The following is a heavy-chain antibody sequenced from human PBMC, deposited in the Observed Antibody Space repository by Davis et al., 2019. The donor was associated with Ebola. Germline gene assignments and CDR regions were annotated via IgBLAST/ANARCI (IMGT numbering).Heavy chain of an antibody. Sequence: ASVKASCKASGYTFTSYYMHWVRQAPGQRLEWMGWINAGNGNTKYSQKFQGRVTITRDTSASTAYMELSSLRSEDTSVYYCARDRGGDYSFDYWGQGTLVTVSS. D-gene: IGHD3-10*01. J-gene: IGHJ4*02. CDR3: ARDRGGDYSFDY. CDR2: INAGNGNT. CDR1: GYTFTSYY. V-gene: IGHV1-3*01.